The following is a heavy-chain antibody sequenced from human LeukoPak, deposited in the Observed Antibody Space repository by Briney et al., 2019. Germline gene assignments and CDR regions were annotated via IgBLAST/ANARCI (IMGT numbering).Heavy chain of an antibody. V-gene: IGHV3-7*01. CDR2: IEQDGSEK. J-gene: IGHJ4*02. D-gene: IGHD4/OR15-4a*01. CDR3: ARPSVLGPNTDY. CDR1: GFTFSNYW. Sequence: QPGGSLRLSCAASGFTFSNYWMSWVRQTPGKGLEWVATIEQDGSEKYYVDSVKGRFTISRDNAKKSLFLQMNSLRADDTAVYYRARPSVLGPNTDYWGQGTLVTVSS.